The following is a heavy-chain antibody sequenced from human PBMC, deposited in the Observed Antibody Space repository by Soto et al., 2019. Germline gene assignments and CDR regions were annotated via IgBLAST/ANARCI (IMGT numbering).Heavy chain of an antibody. CDR3: ARELERVFDY. D-gene: IGHD1-1*01. V-gene: IGHV3-30*04. Sequence: QVQLVESGGGVVQPGRSLRLSCAASGFTFSSYAMHWVRQAPGKGLEWVAVIAYVGRNKYYADSVKGRFTISRDNSKNTLYLQMNSLRIEDTAVYYCARELERVFDYWGQRTLVTVSS. CDR2: IAYVGRNK. J-gene: IGHJ4*02. CDR1: GFTFSSYA.